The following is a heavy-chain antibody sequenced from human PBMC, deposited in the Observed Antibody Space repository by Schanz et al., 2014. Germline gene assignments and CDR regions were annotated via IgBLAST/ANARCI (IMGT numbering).Heavy chain of an antibody. V-gene: IGHV3-11*06. CDR1: GFTFSDYY. J-gene: IGHJ4*02. CDR3: ARPRFDYGEVDY. Sequence: QVQLVESGGGLVKPGGSLRLSCAASGFTFSDYYMSWIRQAPGKGLEWVSYISGRSSHIYYADSVKGRFSISRDNAKNSLYLQLNSLRAGDTAVYYCARPRFDYGEVDYWGQGTLVTVSS. D-gene: IGHD4-17*01. CDR2: ISGRSSHI.